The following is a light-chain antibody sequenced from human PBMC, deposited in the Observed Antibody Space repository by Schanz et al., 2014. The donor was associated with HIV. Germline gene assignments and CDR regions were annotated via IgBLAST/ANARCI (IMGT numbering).Light chain of an antibody. CDR1: QSISSW. CDR3: LQYGDDAYT. V-gene: IGKV1-5*03. Sequence: DVQMTQSPTTLSASVGDRVTITCRASQSISSWLAWYQHKPGKAPKLLIYKASSLESGVPSRFSGSGSGTEFTLTINSLQPDDFATYYCLQYGDDAYTFGQGTKLEIK. J-gene: IGKJ2*01. CDR2: KAS.